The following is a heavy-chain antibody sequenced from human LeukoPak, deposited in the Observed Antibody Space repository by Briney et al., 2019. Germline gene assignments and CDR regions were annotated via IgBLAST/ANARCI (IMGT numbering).Heavy chain of an antibody. V-gene: IGHV4-4*02. CDR1: GGSISSSNW. Sequence: SETLSLTCAVSGGSISSSNWWSWVRQPPGKGLEWIGEIYHSGSTNYNPSLKSRVTISVDKSKNQFSLKLSSVTAADTAVYSRVLSRGSGIHFDYWGQGTLVTVSS. J-gene: IGHJ4*02. CDR2: IYHSGST. CDR3: VLSRGSGIHFDY. D-gene: IGHD3-10*01.